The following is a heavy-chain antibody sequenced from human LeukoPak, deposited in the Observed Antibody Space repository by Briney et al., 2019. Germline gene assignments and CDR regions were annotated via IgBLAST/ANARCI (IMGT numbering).Heavy chain of an antibody. D-gene: IGHD6-6*01. Sequence: GGSLRLSCAASGFTFRFYSMNWVRQALGKGLEWVSYIDNSSTTIYYADSVKGRFTISRDNADNSLYLQMNSLRAEDTALYYCAKDTFDSSSSGGGLDYWGQGTLVTVSS. CDR3: AKDTFDSSSSGGGLDY. J-gene: IGHJ4*02. CDR1: GFTFRFYS. V-gene: IGHV3-48*04. CDR2: IDNSSTTI.